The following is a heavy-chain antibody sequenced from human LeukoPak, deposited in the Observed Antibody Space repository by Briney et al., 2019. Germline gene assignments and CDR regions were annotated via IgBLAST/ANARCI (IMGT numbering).Heavy chain of an antibody. D-gene: IGHD6-19*01. Sequence: PGGSLRPSCAASGFTVSSKYMSWVRQAPGKGLEWVSVIYSGGNTYYADSVKGRFTISRDNSKNTVNLQMNSLRAEDTAVYYCASGIEVGPIYFDYWGQGTLVTVSS. V-gene: IGHV3-66*01. CDR3: ASGIEVGPIYFDY. CDR2: IYSGGNT. CDR1: GFTVSSKY. J-gene: IGHJ4*02.